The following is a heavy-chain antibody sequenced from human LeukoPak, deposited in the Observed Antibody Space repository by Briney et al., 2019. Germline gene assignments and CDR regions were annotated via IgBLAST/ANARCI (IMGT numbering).Heavy chain of an antibody. CDR2: ISGSGGST. Sequence: PGGSLRLSCAASGFTFSSYAMSWVRQAPGKGLEWVSAISGSGGSTYYADSVKGRFTISRDNAKNSLYLQMNSLRAEDTAVYYCARDAVAVLDYWGQGTLVTVSS. CDR3: ARDAVAVLDY. CDR1: GFTFSSYA. V-gene: IGHV3-23*01. D-gene: IGHD6-19*01. J-gene: IGHJ4*02.